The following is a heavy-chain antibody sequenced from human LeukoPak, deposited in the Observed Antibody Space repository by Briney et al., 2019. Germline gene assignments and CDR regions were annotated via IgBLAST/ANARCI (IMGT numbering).Heavy chain of an antibody. Sequence: SETLSLTCTVPGGSISSSSYYWGWIRQPPGKGLEWIGSIYYSGSTYYNPSLKSRVTISVDTSKNQFSLKLSSVTAADTAVYYCARHGQPHTYFDYWGQGTLVTVSS. V-gene: IGHV4-39*01. CDR1: GGSISSSSYY. CDR3: ARHGQPHTYFDY. J-gene: IGHJ4*02. CDR2: IYYSGST.